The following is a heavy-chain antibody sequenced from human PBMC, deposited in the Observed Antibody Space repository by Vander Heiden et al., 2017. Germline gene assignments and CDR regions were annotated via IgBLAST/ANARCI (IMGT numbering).Heavy chain of an antibody. V-gene: IGHV3-11*01. Sequence: QVQLVESGGGLVKPGGSLRPSCAASGFTFSDYYIGWFPQAPGKGLEWVSYISSSGSTIYYADSVKGRFTISRDNAKNSLYLQMNSLRAEDTAVYYCARDDLITTPHYWGQGTLVTVSS. J-gene: IGHJ4*02. CDR1: GFTFSDYY. D-gene: IGHD3-3*01. CDR2: ISSSGSTI. CDR3: ARDDLITTPHY.